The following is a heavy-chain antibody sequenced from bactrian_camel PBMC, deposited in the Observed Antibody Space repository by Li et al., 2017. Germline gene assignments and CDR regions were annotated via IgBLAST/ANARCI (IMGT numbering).Heavy chain of an antibody. J-gene: IGHJ4*01. V-gene: IGHV3S61*01. CDR1: GYAFNS. D-gene: IGHD5*01. Sequence: HVQLVESGGGSVQAGGSLRVSCAASGYAFNSMGWFRQAQGKEREGVAAIGTGTKYASTYYADSVKGRFTISQGIANDTVYQQLNSLKPEDTAVYYCAAAWTGPTTALSVSEYKYWGQGTQVTVS. CDR2: IGTGTKYAST. CDR3: AAAWTGPTTALSVSEYKY.